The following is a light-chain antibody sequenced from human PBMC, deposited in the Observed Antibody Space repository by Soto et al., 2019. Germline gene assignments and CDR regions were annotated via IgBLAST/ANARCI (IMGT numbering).Light chain of an antibody. CDR3: ASWDDSLNGGV. Sequence: QSVLTQPPSVSGTPGQRVTISCSGGSSNIGTYTVNWYQQLPETAPKLVIYTDYQRPSGVPDRFSGSKSGTSASLAISGLQSEDEADYYCASWDDSLNGGVFGGGTKLTVL. V-gene: IGLV1-44*01. CDR2: TDY. J-gene: IGLJ3*02. CDR1: SSNIGTYT.